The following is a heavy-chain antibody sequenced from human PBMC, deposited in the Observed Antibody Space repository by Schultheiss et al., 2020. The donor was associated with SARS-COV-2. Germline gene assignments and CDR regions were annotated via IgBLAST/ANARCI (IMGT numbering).Heavy chain of an antibody. CDR2: IKQDGSQK. CDR1: GFTFSSYG. J-gene: IGHJ6*02. CDR3: AREGHKGAVAGTDKSYYYYYYGMDV. Sequence: GGSLRLSCAASGFTFSSYGMHWVRQAPGKGLEWVANIKQDGSQKYYADSVKGRFTISRDNSKNTLYLQMNSLRAEDTAVYYCAREGHKGAVAGTDKSYYYYYYGMDVWGQGTTVTVSS. V-gene: IGHV3-33*08. D-gene: IGHD6-19*01.